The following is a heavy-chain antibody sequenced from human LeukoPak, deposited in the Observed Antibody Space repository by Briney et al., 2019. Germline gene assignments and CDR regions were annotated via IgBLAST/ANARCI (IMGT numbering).Heavy chain of an antibody. V-gene: IGHV4-59*01. D-gene: IGHD4-17*01. CDR1: GGSISTYY. J-gene: IGHJ4*02. CDR3: ARVGGLTTFD. Sequence: SETLSLTCTVSGGSISTYYWTWIRQSPGKGLEWIGYTQYRGYADYSPSLKSRVTISVDTSNNQCSLRLSSVTAADTAVYYCARVGGLTTFDWGRGTLVTVSS. CDR2: TQYRGYA.